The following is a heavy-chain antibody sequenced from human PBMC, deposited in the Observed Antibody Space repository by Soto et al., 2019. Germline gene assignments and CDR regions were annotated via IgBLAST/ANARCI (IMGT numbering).Heavy chain of an antibody. V-gene: IGHV3-74*01. CDR2: INSDGSST. Sequence: GGSLRLSCAASGFTFSTNWMHWVRQAPGKGLVWVSRINSDGSSTSYADSVKGRFTVSRDNAKSTLYLQVNSLTADDTAIYYCIIAYCGGDCSAWGQGTPVTVSS. D-gene: IGHD2-21*02. CDR3: IIAYCGGDCSA. J-gene: IGHJ5*02. CDR1: GFTFSTNW.